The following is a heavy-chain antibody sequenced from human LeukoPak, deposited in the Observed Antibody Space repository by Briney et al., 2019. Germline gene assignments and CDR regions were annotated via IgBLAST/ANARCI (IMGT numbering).Heavy chain of an antibody. V-gene: IGHV4-39*07. J-gene: IGHJ3*02. CDR1: GDSITGYY. CDR3: TKSDGYSLIRI. Sequence: PSETLSLTCSVSGDSITGYYWGWIRQPPGKGLEWIGNIYYTGNTYYNSSLKSRVTISLDTSKNQFSLKVISMTAADTAAYYCTKSDGYSLIRICGRGAMVTVSS. D-gene: IGHD5-12*01. CDR2: IYYTGNT.